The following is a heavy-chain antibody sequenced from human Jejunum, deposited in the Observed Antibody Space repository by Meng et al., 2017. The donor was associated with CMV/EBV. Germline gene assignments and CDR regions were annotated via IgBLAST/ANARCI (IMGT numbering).Heavy chain of an antibody. CDR2: IYSGDSGT. V-gene: IGHV3-23*03. J-gene: IGHJ4*02. Sequence: LKISCVAYGFTFRSYPMSWVRQAPGKGLEWVSLIYSGDSGTYYADSVKGRFTISRDNSKNTLYLQMNNLRAEDTAVYYCAKTWDYWGQGTLVTVSS. CDR3: AKTWDY. CDR1: GFTFRSYP.